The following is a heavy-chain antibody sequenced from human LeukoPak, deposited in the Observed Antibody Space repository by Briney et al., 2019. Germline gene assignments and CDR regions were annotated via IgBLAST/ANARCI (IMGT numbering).Heavy chain of an antibody. Sequence: SETLSLTCTVSGGSISSGGYYWSWIRQHPGKGLEWIGYIYYSGSTYYNPSLKSRVTISVDTSKNQFSLKLSSVTAADTAVYYCARDHNGLFDYWGQGTMVTVSS. V-gene: IGHV4-31*03. CDR2: IYYSGST. CDR1: GGSISSGGYY. J-gene: IGHJ4*02. CDR3: ARDHNGLFDY. D-gene: IGHD1-14*01.